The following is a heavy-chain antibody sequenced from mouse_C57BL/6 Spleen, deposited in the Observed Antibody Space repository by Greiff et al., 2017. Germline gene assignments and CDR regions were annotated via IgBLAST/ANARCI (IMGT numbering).Heavy chain of an antibody. J-gene: IGHJ4*01. CDR1: GYTFTNYW. Sequence: QVQLQQSGAELVRPGTSVKMSCKASGYTFTNYWIGWAKQRPGHGLEWIGDIYPGGGYTNYNEKFKGKTTLTADKSSSTAYMQFISLTSEDSAIYYCARSAYYSNYGDAMDYWGQGTSVTVSS. D-gene: IGHD2-5*01. CDR2: IYPGGGYT. CDR3: ARSAYYSNYGDAMDY. V-gene: IGHV1-63*01.